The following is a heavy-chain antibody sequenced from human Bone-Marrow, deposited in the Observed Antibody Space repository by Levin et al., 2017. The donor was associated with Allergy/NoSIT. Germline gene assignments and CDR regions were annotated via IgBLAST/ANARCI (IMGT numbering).Heavy chain of an antibody. CDR2: INPDSGGT. CDR1: GYTFTDYY. CDR3: VRDLVGVGSGMDV. Sequence: GGSLRLSCKAYGYTFTDYYIHWLRQAPGQGLEWLAWINPDSGGTRFAQKFQRRVTLTRDTSINTAYMELTSLTSDDTAVYYCVRDLVGVGSGMDVWGQGTTVIVTS. D-gene: IGHD2-8*02. V-gene: IGHV1-2*02. J-gene: IGHJ6*02.